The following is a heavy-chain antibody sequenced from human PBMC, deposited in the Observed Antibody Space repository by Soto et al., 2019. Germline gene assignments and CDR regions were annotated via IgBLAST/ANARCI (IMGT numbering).Heavy chain of an antibody. D-gene: IGHD2-8*02. Sequence: EVQLVESGGGLVPPGGSLKLSCAASGFTFSGSAMHWVRQASGKGLEWVGRIRSKANSYATAYAASVKGRFTISRDDSKNTAYLQMNSLKTEDTAVYYCTRHEAPTGTGDYWGQGTLVTVSS. CDR3: TRHEAPTGTGDY. CDR1: GFTFSGSA. J-gene: IGHJ4*02. CDR2: IRSKANSYAT. V-gene: IGHV3-73*02.